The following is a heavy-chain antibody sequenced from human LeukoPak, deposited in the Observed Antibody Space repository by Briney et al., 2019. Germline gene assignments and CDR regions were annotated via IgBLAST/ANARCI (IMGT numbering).Heavy chain of an antibody. D-gene: IGHD2-2*01. Sequence: GGALRLSCAASGFIFSSYAMYWVRQAPGKGLEYVSAISGNGFNTNYANSVKGRFTISRDNSNGTLFLQMGSLSAEDMAVYYCARGISFSSSWPFDYWGQGTLVTVSS. CDR3: ARGISFSSSWPFDY. CDR2: ISGNGFNT. V-gene: IGHV3-64*01. J-gene: IGHJ4*02. CDR1: GFIFSSYA.